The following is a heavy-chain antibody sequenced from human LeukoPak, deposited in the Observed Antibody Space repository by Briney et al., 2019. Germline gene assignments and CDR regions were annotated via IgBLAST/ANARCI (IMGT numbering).Heavy chain of an antibody. Sequence: GGSLRLSCAASGLTFSNAWMSWVRQASGKGLEWVGRIKSKTDGGTTDYGAPVKGRFIISRDDSKNTLYLQMSGLKIEDTAVYFCITDPGEWEPIWGQGTMVTVSS. CDR3: ITDPGEWEPI. CDR1: GLTFSNAW. J-gene: IGHJ3*02. CDR2: IKSKTDGGTT. D-gene: IGHD1-26*01. V-gene: IGHV3-15*01.